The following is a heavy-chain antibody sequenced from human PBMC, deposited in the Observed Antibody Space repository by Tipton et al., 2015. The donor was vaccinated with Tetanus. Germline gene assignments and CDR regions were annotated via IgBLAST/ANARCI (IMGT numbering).Heavy chain of an antibody. J-gene: IGHJ4*02. CDR2: IYPGDSDT. CDR3: ARAQGTDGVCNFDF. CDR1: GYIFNNYW. V-gene: IGHV5-51*01. D-gene: IGHD2-8*01. Sequence: MQLVQSGGEVKKPGESLQISCQGSGYIFNNYWIGWVRQKPGTGLEWMRIIYPGDSDTRYRPSFQGQVTISVDKSISTAYRQWSSRKASDTAMFYCARAQGTDGVCNFDFWGQGALVTVAS.